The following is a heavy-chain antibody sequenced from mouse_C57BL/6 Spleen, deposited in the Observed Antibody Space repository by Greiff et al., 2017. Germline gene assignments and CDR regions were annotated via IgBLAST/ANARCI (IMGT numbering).Heavy chain of an antibody. J-gene: IGHJ4*01. D-gene: IGHD2-2*01. CDR2: ILPGSGST. CDR3: ARGPIYYGYDDDYAMDY. V-gene: IGHV1-9*01. CDR1: GYTFTGYW. Sequence: VQLQESGAELMKPGASVKLSCKATGYTFTGYWIEWVKQRPGHGLEWIGEILPGSGSTNYNEKFKGKATFTADTSSNTAYMQLSSLTTEDSAIYYCARGPIYYGYDDDYAMDYWGQGTSVTVSS.